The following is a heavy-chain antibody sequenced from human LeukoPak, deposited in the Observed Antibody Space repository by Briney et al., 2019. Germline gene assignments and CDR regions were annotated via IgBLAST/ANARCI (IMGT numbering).Heavy chain of an antibody. CDR3: ARDLMVRGVVDY. D-gene: IGHD3-10*01. CDR2: ISSSSSTI. J-gene: IGHJ4*02. V-gene: IGHV3-48*01. Sequence: PGGSLRLSCAASRFTFSSYSMNWVRQASGKGLEWVSYISSSSSTIYYADSVKGRFTISRDNAKNSLYLQMNSLRAEDTAVYYCARDLMVRGVVDYWGQGTLVTVTS. CDR1: RFTFSSYS.